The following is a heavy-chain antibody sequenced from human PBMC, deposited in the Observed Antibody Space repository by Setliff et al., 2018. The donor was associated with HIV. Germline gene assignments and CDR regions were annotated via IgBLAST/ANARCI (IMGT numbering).Heavy chain of an antibody. J-gene: IGHJ4*02. D-gene: IGHD6-19*01. CDR3: ARPDNSESPGVDF. V-gene: IGHV5-10-1*01. Sequence: PGESLKISCQGSGDSFSNHWISWVRQVPGQGLEWMGNIDPSDSYTHYSPSFQGHVTISADESISTVYLQWNSLQASDTAMYYCARPDNSESPGVDFWGQGTLVTVSS. CDR1: GDSFSNHW. CDR2: IDPSDSYT.